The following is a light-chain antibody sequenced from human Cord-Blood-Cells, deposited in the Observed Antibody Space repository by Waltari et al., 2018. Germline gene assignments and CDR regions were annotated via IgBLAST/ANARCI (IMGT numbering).Light chain of an antibody. J-gene: IGKJ1*01. V-gene: IGKV3-15*01. CDR2: GAS. Sequence: EIVMTQSPATLTGAPGGRATLSCRASQSVSSNLAWYQQKPGQAPRLLIYGASTRATGIPARFSGSGSGTEFTLTISSLQSEDFAVYYCQQYNNWPPERTFGQGTKVEIK. CDR3: QQYNNWPPERT. CDR1: QSVSSN.